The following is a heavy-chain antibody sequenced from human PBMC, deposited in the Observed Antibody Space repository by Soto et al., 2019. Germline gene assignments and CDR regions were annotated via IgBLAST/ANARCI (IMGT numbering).Heavy chain of an antibody. CDR3: ATTSMATLKYFDY. Sequence: GASVKVSCKASGGTFSSYAISWVRQAPGQGLEWMGGVIPIFGTANYAQKFQGRVTITADESTSTAYMELSSLRSEDTAVYYCATTSMATLKYFDYWGQGTLVTVS. CDR1: GGTFSSYA. D-gene: IGHD5-12*01. V-gene: IGHV1-69*13. CDR2: VIPIFGTA. J-gene: IGHJ4*02.